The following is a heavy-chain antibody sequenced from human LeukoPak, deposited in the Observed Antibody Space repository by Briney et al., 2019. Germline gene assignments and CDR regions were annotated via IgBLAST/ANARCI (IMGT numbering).Heavy chain of an antibody. CDR1: GFTVSSNY. V-gene: IGHV3-66*01. Sequence: GGSLRLSCAASGFTVSSNYMSWVRQAPGKGLEWVSVIYSGGSTYYADSVKGRFTISRDNSKNTLYLQMNSLRAEDTAVYYCAKDQWWFGESNAFDVWGQGTVVTVSS. CDR2: IYSGGST. D-gene: IGHD3-10*01. CDR3: AKDQWWFGESNAFDV. J-gene: IGHJ3*01.